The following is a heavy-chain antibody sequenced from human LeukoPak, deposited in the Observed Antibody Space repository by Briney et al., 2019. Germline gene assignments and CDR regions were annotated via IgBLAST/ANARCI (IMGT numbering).Heavy chain of an antibody. D-gene: IGHD3-3*01. CDR2: IYTSGST. Sequence: SETLSLTCTVSGGSISSYYWSWIRQPAGKGLEWIGRIYTSGSTNYNPSLKSRVTMSVDTSKNQFSLKLSSVTAADTAVYYCARDSAAYDFWSGPSYYYYMDVWGKGTTVTVSS. CDR1: GGSISSYY. J-gene: IGHJ6*03. CDR3: ARDSAAYDFWSGPSYYYYMDV. V-gene: IGHV4-4*07.